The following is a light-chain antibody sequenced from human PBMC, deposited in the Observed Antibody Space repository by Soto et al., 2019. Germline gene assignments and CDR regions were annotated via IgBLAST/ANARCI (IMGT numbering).Light chain of an antibody. J-gene: IGLJ3*02. Sequence: QSVLTQPASVSGSPGQSITISCTGTSSDVGGYNYVSWYQQHPGKAPKLIISEVTKRPSGVSNRFSGSKSGNTASLTISGLQAEDEADYYCSSYTTSSPCVFGGGTKLTVL. CDR3: SSYTTSSPCV. V-gene: IGLV2-14*01. CDR1: SSDVGGYNY. CDR2: EVT.